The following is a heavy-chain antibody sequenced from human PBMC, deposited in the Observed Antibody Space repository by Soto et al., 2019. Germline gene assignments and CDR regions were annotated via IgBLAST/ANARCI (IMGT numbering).Heavy chain of an antibody. CDR2: ILNDGSNR. J-gene: IGHJ6*02. CDR1: GFTFSNYG. CDR3: ARDDEYSANGMEV. V-gene: IGHV3-33*01. Sequence: QVQLVESGGGVVQPGRSLRLSCAASGFTFSNYGMHWVRQAPGKGLEWVAVILNDGSNRYHADSVKDRFTISRGNSKNALYSRINSRSARDTGVYYCARDDEYSANGMEVWGQGTTVTVS. D-gene: IGHD6-6*01.